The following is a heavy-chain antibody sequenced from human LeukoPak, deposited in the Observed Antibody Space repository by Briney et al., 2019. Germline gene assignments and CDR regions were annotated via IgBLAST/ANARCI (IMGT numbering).Heavy chain of an antibody. CDR2: INHSGST. J-gene: IGHJ4*02. CDR1: GGSLSGYY. CDR3: ARGRGGVN. V-gene: IGHV4-34*01. D-gene: IGHD3-10*01. Sequence: PSETLSLTCAVYGGSLSGYYWSWIRQPPGKGLEWIGEINHSGSTNYNPSLKSRVTISVDTSKNQFSLKLSSVTAADTAVYYCARGRGGVNWGQGTLVTVSS.